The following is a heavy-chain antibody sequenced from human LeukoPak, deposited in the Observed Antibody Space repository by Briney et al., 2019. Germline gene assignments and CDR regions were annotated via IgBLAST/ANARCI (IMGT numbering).Heavy chain of an antibody. D-gene: IGHD5-18*01. CDR1: GFTFSSYA. V-gene: IGHV3-7*01. Sequence: GGSLRLSCAASGFTFSSYAMSWVRQAPGKGLEWVANIKQDGSEKYYVDSVKGRFTISRDNAKNSLYLQMNSLRAEDTAVYYCARDLAAMVISAFDIWGQGTMVTVSS. CDR2: IKQDGSEK. J-gene: IGHJ3*02. CDR3: ARDLAAMVISAFDI.